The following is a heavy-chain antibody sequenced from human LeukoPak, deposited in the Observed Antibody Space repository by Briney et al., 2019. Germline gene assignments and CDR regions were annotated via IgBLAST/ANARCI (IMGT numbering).Heavy chain of an antibody. CDR3: ARDQIGPVAGTDY. D-gene: IGHD6-19*01. Sequence: GGSLRLSCAASGFTFSSYEMNWVRQAPGKGLEWVSYISSSGSTIYYADSVKGRFTISRDNAKNSLYLQMNSLRAEDTAVYYCARDQIGPVAGTDYWGQGTLVTVSS. CDR2: ISSSGSTI. V-gene: IGHV3-48*03. CDR1: GFTFSSYE. J-gene: IGHJ4*02.